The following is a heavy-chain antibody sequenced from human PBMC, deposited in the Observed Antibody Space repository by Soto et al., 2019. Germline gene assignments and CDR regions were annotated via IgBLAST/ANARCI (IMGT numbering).Heavy chain of an antibody. Sequence: QVQLVQSGAEVKKPGASVKVSCKASGYTFTSYGMSWVRQAPGQGLEWMGRISAYNGNTNYAQKLQGRVTMTTDTCTRTAYMELRRLRSDDTAVYYCARDSSSRAGWFHPWGQGTLVTVSS. D-gene: IGHD6-13*01. CDR3: ARDSSSRAGWFHP. V-gene: IGHV1-18*01. J-gene: IGHJ5*02. CDR2: ISAYNGNT. CDR1: GYTFTSYG.